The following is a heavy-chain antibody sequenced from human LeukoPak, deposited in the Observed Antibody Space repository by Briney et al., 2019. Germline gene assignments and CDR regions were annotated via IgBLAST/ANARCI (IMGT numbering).Heavy chain of an antibody. CDR1: GFPFSSYS. D-gene: IGHD3-3*01. CDR2: ISSGSSTI. Sequence: GGSLSLSFAASGFPFSSYSMNWVRPAPGKGLEWVSYISSGSSTIYYADSVKGRFTISRDNARNSLYLQMNSLRAEDTALYYCARDLGGPWNYWGQGTLVTVSS. V-gene: IGHV3-48*04. J-gene: IGHJ4*02. CDR3: ARDLGGPWNY.